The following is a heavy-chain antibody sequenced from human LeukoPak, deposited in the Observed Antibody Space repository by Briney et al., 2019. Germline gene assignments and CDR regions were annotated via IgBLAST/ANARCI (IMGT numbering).Heavy chain of an antibody. CDR1: GFTFSDYY. Sequence: GGSLILSCAASGFTFSDYYMSWIRQAPGKGLEWVSYISSSSYTNYADSVKGRFTISRDNAKNSLYLQMNSLRAEDTAVYYCARDSGYSGAFDIWGQGTMVTVSS. D-gene: IGHD3-22*01. J-gene: IGHJ3*02. CDR3: ARDSGYSGAFDI. V-gene: IGHV3-11*05. CDR2: ISSSSYT.